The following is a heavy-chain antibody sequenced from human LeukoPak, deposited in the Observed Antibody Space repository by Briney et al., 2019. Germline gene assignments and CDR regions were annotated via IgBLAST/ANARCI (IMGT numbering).Heavy chain of an antibody. J-gene: IGHJ3*02. D-gene: IGHD3-10*01. V-gene: IGHV4-59*01. CDR3: ARDRYYAPHAFDI. CDR1: GGAISSYY. CDR2: IYYSGST. Sequence: SETLSLTCTVSGGAISSYYWSWIRQPPGKGLEWIGYIYYSGSTNYNSSLKSRVTISVDTSKTQFSLKLSSVTAADTAVYYCARDRYYAPHAFDIWGQGTMVTVSS.